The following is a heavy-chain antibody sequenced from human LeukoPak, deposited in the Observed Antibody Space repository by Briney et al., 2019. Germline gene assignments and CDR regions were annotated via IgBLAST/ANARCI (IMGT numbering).Heavy chain of an antibody. CDR2: LSGSGDGT. J-gene: IGHJ6*03. V-gene: IGHV3-23*01. CDR1: GFPFSDFA. CDR3: AKNEGWELHQYNLDV. D-gene: IGHD1-26*01. Sequence: LGGSLRLSCAASGFPFSDFAMSWVRQAPGKGLQWVSTLSGSGDGTYFADALKGRFTISRDNSKNTRYLQMNSLRADDTAVYYCAKNEGWELHQYNLDVWGTGTAVTVSS.